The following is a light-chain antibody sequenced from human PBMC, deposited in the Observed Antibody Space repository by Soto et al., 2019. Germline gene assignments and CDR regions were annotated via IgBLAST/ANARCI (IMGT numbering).Light chain of an antibody. V-gene: IGKV1-9*01. CDR1: EDLDNY. J-gene: IGKJ3*01. Sequence: DIQLSQSPSLLSASVGDRVTITCRASEDLDNYLAWYRQPPGEAPELLIYGAYTLQSGVPRRFSGAGSGTEFSLTISGLQPEDFAIYYCQQYSGSPFTFGPGTKVNIK. CDR2: GAY. CDR3: QQYSGSPFT.